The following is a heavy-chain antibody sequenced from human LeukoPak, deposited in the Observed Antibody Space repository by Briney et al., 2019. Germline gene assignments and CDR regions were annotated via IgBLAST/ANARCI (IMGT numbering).Heavy chain of an antibody. V-gene: IGHV5-51*01. CDR3: ARPTFHYESSGSLYYLDI. CDR2: VYPGDSDI. Sequence: GESLKISCKGSGYTFTSYWIGWVRQMPGKGLEWMGIVYPGDSDIRYSPSFQGQVTLSADKSISTAYLQWSSLRASDTAMYYCARPTFHYESSGSLYYLDIWGQGTLVTVSS. CDR1: GYTFTSYW. D-gene: IGHD3-22*01. J-gene: IGHJ4*02.